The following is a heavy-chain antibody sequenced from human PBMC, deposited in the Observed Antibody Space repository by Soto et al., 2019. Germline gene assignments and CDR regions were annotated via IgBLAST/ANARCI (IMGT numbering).Heavy chain of an antibody. J-gene: IGHJ4*02. V-gene: IGHV4-59*01. CDR2: IYYSGYT. CDR3: ASDSVGSGYD. Sequence: QVQLQESGPGLVKPSETLSLTCAVSGGSISGYYWSWIRQPPGKRLEWIGYIYYSGYTNYNPSLKXRVTISVDRSKNQFSLELRSVTASDTAVYYCASDSVGSGYDWGQGTLVTVSS. CDR1: GGSISGYY. D-gene: IGHD5-12*01.